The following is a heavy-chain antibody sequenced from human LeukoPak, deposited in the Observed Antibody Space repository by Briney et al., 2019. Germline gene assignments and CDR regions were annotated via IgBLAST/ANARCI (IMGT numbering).Heavy chain of an antibody. CDR2: MNPNSGNT. CDR3: ARGLRREQQLLRAFDY. Sequence: ASVKVSCKASGYTFTNYDINWVRQASGQGLEWMGWMNPNSGNTGSAQKFQGRVTMTSNTSISTAYMELSSLRSEDAAVYYCARGLRREQQLLRAFDYWGQGTPVTVSS. CDR1: GYTFTNYD. J-gene: IGHJ4*02. D-gene: IGHD6-13*01. V-gene: IGHV1-8*01.